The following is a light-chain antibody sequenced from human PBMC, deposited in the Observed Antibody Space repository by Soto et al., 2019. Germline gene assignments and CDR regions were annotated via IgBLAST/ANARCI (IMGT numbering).Light chain of an antibody. CDR2: GAS. V-gene: IGKV3-20*01. Sequence: EIVLTQSPGTLSLSPGERATLSCRASQSVSSIYLAWYQQKHGQAPRLLIYGASSRATGIPDRFSGSGSGTDFILTISRLEPEDFAVYYCQHYGSSPLFTFGPGTKVDIK. CDR1: QSVSSIY. J-gene: IGKJ3*01. CDR3: QHYGSSPLFT.